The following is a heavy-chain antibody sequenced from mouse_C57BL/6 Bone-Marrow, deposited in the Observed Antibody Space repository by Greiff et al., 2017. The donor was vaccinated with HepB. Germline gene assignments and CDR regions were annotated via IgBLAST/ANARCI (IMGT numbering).Heavy chain of an antibody. Sequence: EVQLQQSVAELVRPGASVKLSCTASGFNIKNNYMHWVKQRPEQGLEWIGRIDPANGNTKYAPKFQGKATITADTSSNTAYLQLSSLTSEDTAIYCCARTMDYWGQGTSVTVSS. V-gene: IGHV14-3*01. CDR1: GFNIKNNY. J-gene: IGHJ4*01. CDR3: ARTMDY. CDR2: IDPANGNT.